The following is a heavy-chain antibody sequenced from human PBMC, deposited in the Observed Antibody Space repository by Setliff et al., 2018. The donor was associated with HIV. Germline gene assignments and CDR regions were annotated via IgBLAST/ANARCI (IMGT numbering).Heavy chain of an antibody. V-gene: IGHV4-34*01. D-gene: IGHD7-27*01. J-gene: IGHJ4*02. CDR1: GGSISSDDYY. CDR2: INHSGST. Sequence: PSETLSLTCSVSGGSISSDDYYWNWIRQPPGKGLEWIGEINHSGSTNYNPSLKSRVTISVDTSKNQFSLKLSSVTAADTAVYYCARLGYRWGGNDYWGQGTLVTVSS. CDR3: ARLGYRWGGNDY.